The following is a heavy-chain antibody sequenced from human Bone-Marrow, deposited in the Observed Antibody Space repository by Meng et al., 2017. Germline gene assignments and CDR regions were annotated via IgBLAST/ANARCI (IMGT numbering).Heavy chain of an antibody. CDR2: INSDGSST. Sequence: GQPVESGGGLFQPGGFLRLSCVATGITFNNYWMHWVRQAPGKGLVWVSRINSDGSSTSYADSVKGRFTISRDNAKNTLYLQMNSLTAEDTAIYYCTRVAWGFDYWGQGTLVTVSS. CDR1: GITFNNYW. D-gene: IGHD7-27*01. CDR3: TRVAWGFDY. J-gene: IGHJ4*02. V-gene: IGHV3-74*01.